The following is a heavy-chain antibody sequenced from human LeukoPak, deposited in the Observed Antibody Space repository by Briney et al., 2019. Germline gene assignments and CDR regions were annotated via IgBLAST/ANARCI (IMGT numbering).Heavy chain of an antibody. V-gene: IGHV4-30-4*01. CDR3: ARRGDTALAGGYFDY. Sequence: SETLSLTCTVSGGSISSGDYYWSWIRQPPGKGLEWIGYIYYSGSTYYNPSLKSRVTISVDTSKNQFSLKVSSVTAADTAVYYCARRGDTALAGGYFDYWGQGTLVSVSS. D-gene: IGHD5-18*01. CDR2: IYYSGST. J-gene: IGHJ4*02. CDR1: GGSISSGDYY.